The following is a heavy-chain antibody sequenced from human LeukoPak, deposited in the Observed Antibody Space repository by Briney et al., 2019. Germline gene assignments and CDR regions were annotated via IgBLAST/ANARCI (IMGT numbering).Heavy chain of an antibody. J-gene: IGHJ6*03. Sequence: GGSLRLSCAASGYTFSTYWMNWVRQAPGKWLEWVANINQDGSEKYYVDSVRGRFTISRDNAKNSLYLQTDSLRAEDTAVYYCVRLVAPFYYYIDVWGKGTTVTVSS. CDR2: INQDGSEK. V-gene: IGHV3-7*01. CDR3: VRLVAPFYYYIDV. CDR1: GYTFSTYW. D-gene: IGHD2-21*01.